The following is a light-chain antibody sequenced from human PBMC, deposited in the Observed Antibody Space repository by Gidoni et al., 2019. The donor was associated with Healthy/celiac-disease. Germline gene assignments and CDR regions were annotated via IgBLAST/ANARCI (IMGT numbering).Light chain of an antibody. V-gene: IGKV1-8*01. J-gene: IGKJ4*01. CDR1: QGISSY. CDR2: AAS. Sequence: AIRMTQSPSSVSASTGDRVTTTCRASQGISSYLAWAQQKTGKAPKLLIYAASTLQRGVPSRFSGSGSGTDGTLTISCLQSEDCATYYCQQYYSYPLTFGGGTKVEIK. CDR3: QQYYSYPLT.